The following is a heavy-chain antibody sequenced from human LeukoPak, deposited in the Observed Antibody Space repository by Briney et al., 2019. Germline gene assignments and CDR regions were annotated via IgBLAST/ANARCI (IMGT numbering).Heavy chain of an antibody. CDR3: AREGVLSNRKGNDY. V-gene: IGHV4-59*12. D-gene: IGHD1-14*01. J-gene: IGHJ4*02. Sequence: SETLSLTCTVSGGSISSYYWSWIRQPPGKGLEWIGYIYYSGSTNYNPSLKSRVTISVDTSKNQFSLKLSSVTAADTAVYYCAREGVLSNRKGNDYWGQGTLVTVSS. CDR2: IYYSGST. CDR1: GGSISSYY.